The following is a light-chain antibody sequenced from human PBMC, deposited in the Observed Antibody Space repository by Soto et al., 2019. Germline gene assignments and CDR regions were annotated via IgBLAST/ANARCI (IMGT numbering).Light chain of an antibody. CDR3: QRYNSNSRT. CDR2: DAS. Sequence: DIQLTQSPSTLSASVGDRVTITCRASQNVNSWVAWYQQKPGKAPKFLIYDASNLESGVPSRFSGRGSGTEFTLTISNLQPDDFATYYCQRYNSNSRTFGQGTRVEF. J-gene: IGKJ1*01. V-gene: IGKV1-5*01. CDR1: QNVNSW.